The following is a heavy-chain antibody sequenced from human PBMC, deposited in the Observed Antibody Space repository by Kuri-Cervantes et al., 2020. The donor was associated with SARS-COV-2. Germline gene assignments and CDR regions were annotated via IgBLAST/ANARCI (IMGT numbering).Heavy chain of an antibody. CDR2: IYYSGST. D-gene: IGHD3-10*01. CDR1: GDSIRSYY. CDR3: ARDRVVRGKYGPDYYYGMDV. V-gene: IGHV4-59*01. J-gene: IGHJ6*02. Sequence: SETLSLTCNVSGDSIRSYYWNWIRQPPGKGLEWIGYIYYSGSTNYNPSLKSRVTISVDTSKNQFSLKLSSVTAADTAVYYCARDRVVRGKYGPDYYYGMDVWGQGTTVTVSS.